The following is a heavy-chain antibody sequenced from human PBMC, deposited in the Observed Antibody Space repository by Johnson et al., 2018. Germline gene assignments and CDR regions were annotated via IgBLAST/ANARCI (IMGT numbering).Heavy chain of an antibody. CDR2: ISGSGGTI. V-gene: IGHV3-23*04. CDR1: GFTFSTYA. Sequence: VQLVQSGGGLVQXGGSLRLSCAASGFTFSTYAMRWVRQAPGKGLEWVSGISGSGGTIDYADSVKGRFTISRDNSKNTVFLQMNRLRAEETAIYYCAKKLPYYDSSRYGAFDIWGQGTMVIVSS. J-gene: IGHJ3*02. D-gene: IGHD3-22*01. CDR3: AKKLPYYDSSRYGAFDI.